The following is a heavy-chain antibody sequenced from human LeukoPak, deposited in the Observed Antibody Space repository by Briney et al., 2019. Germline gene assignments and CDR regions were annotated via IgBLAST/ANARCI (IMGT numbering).Heavy chain of an antibody. CDR1: GGSFSGYY. J-gene: IGHJ4*02. Sequence: SETLSLTCAVYGGSFSGYYWSWIRQPPGKGLEWIGEINHSGSTNYNPSLKSRVTISVDTSKNQFSLKLSSVTVADTAVYYCARNGITMVRWSFDYWGQGTLVTASS. CDR2: INHSGST. D-gene: IGHD3-10*01. CDR3: ARNGITMVRWSFDY. V-gene: IGHV4-34*01.